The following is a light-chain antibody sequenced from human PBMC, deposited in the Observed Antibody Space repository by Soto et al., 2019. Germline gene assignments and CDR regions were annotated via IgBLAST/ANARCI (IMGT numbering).Light chain of an antibody. V-gene: IGKV1-5*01. CDR3: QQYNSYWT. CDR1: QSISGY. J-gene: IGKJ1*01. CDR2: DAS. Sequence: DIQMTQSPSSLSASVRDRVTITCRASQSISGYLNWYQQKPGKAPKLLIYDASSLESGVPSRFSGSGSGTEFTLTISSLQPDDFATYYCQQYNSYWTFGQGTKVDIK.